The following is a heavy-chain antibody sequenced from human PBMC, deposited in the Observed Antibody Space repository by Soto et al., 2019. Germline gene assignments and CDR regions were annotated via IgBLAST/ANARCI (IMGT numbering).Heavy chain of an antibody. D-gene: IGHD6-6*01. V-gene: IGHV3-64D*08. CDR3: VTDRWIAAQHSYYYGMDV. CDR1: GFTFSSYA. CDR2: ISSNGGST. J-gene: IGHJ6*02. Sequence: PGGSLRLSCSASGFTFSSYAMHWVRQAPGKGLEYVSAISSNGGSTYYADSVKGRFTISRDNSKNTLYLQMSSLRAEDTAVYYCVTDRWIAAQHSYYYGMDVCGQGTTVTVSS.